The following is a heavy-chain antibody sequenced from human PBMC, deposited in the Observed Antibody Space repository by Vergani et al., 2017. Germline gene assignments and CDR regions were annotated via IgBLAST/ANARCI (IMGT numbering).Heavy chain of an antibody. CDR1: GFTFSSSG. V-gene: IGHV3-30*02. J-gene: IGHJ4*02. Sequence: QVQLVESGGGVVQPGGSLRLSCAASGFTFSSSGMHWVRQAPGKGLEWVAFIRYDGSNKYYADSVKGRFTISRDNSKNTLYLQMNSLRAEDTAVYYCAKDAYYYDSSGYSTPGDYWGQGTLVTVSS. CDR2: IRYDGSNK. CDR3: AKDAYYYDSSGYSTPGDY. D-gene: IGHD3-22*01.